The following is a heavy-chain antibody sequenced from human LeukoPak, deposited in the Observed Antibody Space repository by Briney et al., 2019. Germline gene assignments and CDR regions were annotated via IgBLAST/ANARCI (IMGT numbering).Heavy chain of an antibody. CDR1: GFTFSSYA. V-gene: IGHV3-30*04. Sequence: GGSLRLSCAASGFTFSSYAMHWVRQAPGKGLEWVAVIPYDGRNKYYADSVKGRFTISRDNSKNTLYLQMNSLRAEDTAVYYCARDRGSWDFDYWGQGTLVTVSS. D-gene: IGHD1-26*01. CDR3: ARDRGSWDFDY. CDR2: IPYDGRNK. J-gene: IGHJ4*02.